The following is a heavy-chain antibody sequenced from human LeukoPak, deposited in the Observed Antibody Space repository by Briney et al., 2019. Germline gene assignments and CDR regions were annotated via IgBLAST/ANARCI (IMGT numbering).Heavy chain of an antibody. D-gene: IGHD6-13*01. V-gene: IGHV1-2*02. J-gene: IGHJ4*02. CDR3: ARDHPGIAAAG. CDR2: INPNSGGT. CDR1: GFTFTVYH. Sequence: VASVKVSCKASGFTFTVYHMHWVRQAPRQGLEWMGWINPNSGGTNYTQKFQGRVTMTRDTSISTAYMELSGLRSDDTAVYYCARDHPGIAAAGWGQGTLVTVSS.